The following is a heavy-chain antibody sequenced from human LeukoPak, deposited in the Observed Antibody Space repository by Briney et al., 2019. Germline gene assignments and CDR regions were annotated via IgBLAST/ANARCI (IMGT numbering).Heavy chain of an antibody. D-gene: IGHD1-20*01. CDR1: GYTFTGYY. CDR2: INPNSGGT. CDR3: ARGGITGTTRGPTRLNDAFDI. J-gene: IGHJ3*02. Sequence: ASVKVSCKASGYTFTGYYMHWVRQAPGQGLEWMGWINPNSGGTNYAQKFQGWVTMTRDTSVSTAYMELSRLRSDDTAVYYCARGGITGTTRGPTRLNDAFDIWGQGTMVTVSS. V-gene: IGHV1-2*04.